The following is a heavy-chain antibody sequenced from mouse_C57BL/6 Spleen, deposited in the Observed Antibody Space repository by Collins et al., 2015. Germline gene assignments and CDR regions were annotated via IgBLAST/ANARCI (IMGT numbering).Heavy chain of an antibody. V-gene: IGHV9-3*01. CDR2: INTYSGVP. CDR1: GYTFTTYG. Sequence: GYTFTTYGMSWVKQAPGKGLKWMGWINTYSGVPTYADDFKGRFAFSLETSASTAYLQINNLKNEDTATYFCARGVTEDFDYWGQGTTLTVSS. CDR3: ARGVTEDFDY. D-gene: IGHD2-2*01. J-gene: IGHJ2*01.